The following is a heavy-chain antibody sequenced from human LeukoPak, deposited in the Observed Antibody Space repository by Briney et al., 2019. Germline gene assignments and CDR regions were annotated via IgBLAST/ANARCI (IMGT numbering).Heavy chain of an antibody. V-gene: IGHV1-24*01. D-gene: IGHD3-3*01. CDR1: GYTLTELS. CDR2: FDPEDGET. Sequence: ASVKVSCKVSGYTLTELSMHWVRQAPGKGLEWMGGFDPEDGETIYAQKFQGRVTMTRNTSISTAYMELSSLRSEDTAVYYCARGVRFLEWLSRKYYFDYWGQGTLVTVSS. J-gene: IGHJ4*02. CDR3: ARGVRFLEWLSRKYYFDY.